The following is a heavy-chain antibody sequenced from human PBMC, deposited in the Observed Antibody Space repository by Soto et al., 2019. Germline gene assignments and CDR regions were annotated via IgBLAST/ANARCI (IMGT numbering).Heavy chain of an antibody. CDR3: ARNLRWEPQFDN. CDR2: IWFDESDN. V-gene: IGHV3-33*01. J-gene: IGHJ4*02. CDR1: GFNFSTYG. D-gene: IGHD4-17*01. Sequence: QVQLVESGGGVVQPGTSLRLSCVASGFNFSTYGMHWVRQAPGKGLEWVAVIWFDESDNYYADSVNGRFTISRDSSKNTLYLHMNSLRDEDTAVYYCARNLRWEPQFDNWGQGTLVTVSS.